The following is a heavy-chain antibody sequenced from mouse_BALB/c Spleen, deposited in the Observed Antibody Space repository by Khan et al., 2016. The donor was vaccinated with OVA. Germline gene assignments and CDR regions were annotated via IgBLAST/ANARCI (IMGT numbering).Heavy chain of an antibody. V-gene: IGHV3-2*02. D-gene: IGHD1-2*01. CDR3: ARTARIKY. J-gene: IGHJ2*01. CDR1: SYSITSGYG. Sequence: EVQLQESGPGLVKPSQSLSLTCTVTSYSITSGYGWNWIRQLPGNKLEWMGYISYSGSTNYNPSFKSRISITRDTSKNQFFLQLNSVTTEDTATYYCARTARIKYWGQGTTLTVSS. CDR2: ISYSGST.